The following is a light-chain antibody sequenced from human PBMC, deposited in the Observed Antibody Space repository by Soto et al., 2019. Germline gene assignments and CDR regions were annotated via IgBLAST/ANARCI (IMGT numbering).Light chain of an antibody. CDR3: LQHNSYPLT. CDR1: QGISND. CDR2: AVF. V-gene: IGKV1-17*01. Sequence: DIQMTQSPSSLSASVGDRVTITCRASQGISNDLGWYQQKPGKAPKRLIYAVFSLERGVPSRFSGSRSGTAITLTISSLQPEDFATYYCLQHNSYPLTFGGGTKVEIK. J-gene: IGKJ4*01.